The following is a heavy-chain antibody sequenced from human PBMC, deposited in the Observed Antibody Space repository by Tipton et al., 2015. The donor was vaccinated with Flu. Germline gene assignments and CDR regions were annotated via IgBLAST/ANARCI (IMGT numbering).Heavy chain of an antibody. CDR3: AKDFTETYYYDGSDDY. Sequence: SLRLSCAASGLPFSSYSMTWVRQAPGKGLEWVSTISSSGDRKYYADSVKGRFTISRDNSDNTLYLQMSRLRAEDTAIYYCAKDFTETYYYDGSDDYWGQGDLVTVSS. D-gene: IGHD3-22*01. CDR1: GLPFSSYS. J-gene: IGHJ4*02. V-gene: IGHV3-23*01. CDR2: ISSSGDRK.